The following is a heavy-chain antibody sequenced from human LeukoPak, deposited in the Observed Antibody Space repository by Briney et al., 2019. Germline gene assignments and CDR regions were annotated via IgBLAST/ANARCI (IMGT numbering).Heavy chain of an antibody. V-gene: IGHV3-21*01. CDR3: ARGPAGEVGSNY. CDR2: ISSSSSYI. CDR1: GFTFSSYG. D-gene: IGHD5-12*01. Sequence: GGSLRLSCAASGFTFSSYGMHWVRQAPGKGLEWVSSISSSSSYIYYADSVKGRFTISRDSAKNSLYLQMNSLRAEDTAVYYCARGPAGEVGSNYWGQGTLVTVSS. J-gene: IGHJ4*02.